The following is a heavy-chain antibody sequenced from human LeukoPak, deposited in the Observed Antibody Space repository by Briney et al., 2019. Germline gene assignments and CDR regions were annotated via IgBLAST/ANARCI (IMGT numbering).Heavy chain of an antibody. D-gene: IGHD2-2*01. CDR3: ARGYCSSTSCFGFFWY. CDR2: ISSSGSTI. J-gene: IGHJ4*02. V-gene: IGHV3-48*03. CDR1: GFTFSSYE. Sequence: GGSLRLSCAVSGFTFSSYEMNWVRQAPGKGLEWVSYISSSGSTIYYADSVKGRFTISRDNAKNSLYLQMNSLRAEDTAVYYCARGYCSSTSCFGFFWYWGQGTLVAVSS.